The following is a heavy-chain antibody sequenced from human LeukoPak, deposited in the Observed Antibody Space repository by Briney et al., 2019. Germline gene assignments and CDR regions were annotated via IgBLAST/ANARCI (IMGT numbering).Heavy chain of an antibody. CDR1: GGTFSSYA. Sequence: SVKVSCKASGGTFSSYAISWVRQAPGQGLEWMGGLIPIFGTANYAQKFQGRVTITTDESTSTAYMELSSLRSEDTAVYYCARAEISKAFGVVIIADYWGQGTLVTVSS. V-gene: IGHV1-69*05. D-gene: IGHD3-3*01. CDR2: LIPIFGTA. J-gene: IGHJ4*02. CDR3: ARAEISKAFGVVIIADY.